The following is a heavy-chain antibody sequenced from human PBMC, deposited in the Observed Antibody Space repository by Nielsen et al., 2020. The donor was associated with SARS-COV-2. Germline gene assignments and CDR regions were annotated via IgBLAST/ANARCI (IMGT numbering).Heavy chain of an antibody. CDR2: INGGETHV. D-gene: IGHD2-2*01. J-gene: IGHJ6*03. CDR3: VRQTVSSYQLLRKYYYYIDV. CDR1: GFTFSASG. Sequence: GESLKISCAASGFTFSASGMNWVRQAPGRGLEWISYINGGETHVYYAASVKGRFTIFRDNAKNALYLQMNSLRDDDTAVYYCVRQTVSSYQLLRKYYYYIDVWGKGTTVTVSS. V-gene: IGHV3-48*02.